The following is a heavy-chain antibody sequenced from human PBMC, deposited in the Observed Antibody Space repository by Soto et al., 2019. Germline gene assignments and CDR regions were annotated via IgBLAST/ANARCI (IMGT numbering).Heavy chain of an antibody. D-gene: IGHD5-12*01. J-gene: IGHJ4*02. Sequence: QVQLQESGPGLVKPSETLSLNCTVSGGSISSHYWSWIRQPPGKGLEYIGYIYYTGSTNYNPSLKSRVTXSAXTSKTQFALKLTSVTAADTALYYFARLGYLREIDVWGQGTLVTVSS. CDR1: GGSISSHY. V-gene: IGHV4-59*08. CDR2: IYYTGST. CDR3: ARLGYLREIDV.